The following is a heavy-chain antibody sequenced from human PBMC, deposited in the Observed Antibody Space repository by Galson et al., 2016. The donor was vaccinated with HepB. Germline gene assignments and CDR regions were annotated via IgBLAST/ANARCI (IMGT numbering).Heavy chain of an antibody. V-gene: IGHV3-23*01. CDR3: TKGYGGNPADY. CDR1: GFVFRAYA. J-gene: IGHJ4*02. CDR2: ITESGGGT. D-gene: IGHD4-23*01. Sequence: SLRLSCAASGFVFRAYAMNWVRQAPGKGLEWVSTITESGGGTHYADSVKGRFIISRDNPKNALYLHMSSLRAEDTAVYYCTKGYGGNPADYWGQGTLVTVSS.